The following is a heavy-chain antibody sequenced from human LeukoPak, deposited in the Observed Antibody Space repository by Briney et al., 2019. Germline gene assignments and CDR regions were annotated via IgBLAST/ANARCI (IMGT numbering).Heavy chain of an antibody. D-gene: IGHD2-8*01. J-gene: IGHJ3*02. CDR3: ARDSRTEYCTNGVCYTNAFDI. Sequence: GGSLRLSCAASGFTFSSYWMSWVRQAPGKGLEWVANIKQDGSEKYYVDSVKGRFTISRDNAKNTLYLQMNSLRAEDTALYHCARDSRTEYCTNGVCYTNAFDIWGQGTMVTVSS. CDR1: GFTFSSYW. V-gene: IGHV3-7*03. CDR2: IKQDGSEK.